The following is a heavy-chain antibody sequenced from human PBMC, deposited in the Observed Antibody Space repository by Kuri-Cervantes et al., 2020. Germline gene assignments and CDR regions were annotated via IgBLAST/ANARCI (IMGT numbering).Heavy chain of an antibody. CDR1: GFTFSSYS. D-gene: IGHD2-2*01. CDR2: ISSSSSTI. J-gene: IGHJ6*02. V-gene: IGHV3-48*04. CDR3: ARDPSSTSYYYYYYGMDV. Sequence: GGSLRLSCAASGFTFSSYSMNWVRQAPGKGLEWVSYISSSSSTIYYADSVKGRFTISRDNAKNSLYLQMNSLRAEDTAVYYCARDPSSTSYYYYYYGMDVWGQGTTVTVSS.